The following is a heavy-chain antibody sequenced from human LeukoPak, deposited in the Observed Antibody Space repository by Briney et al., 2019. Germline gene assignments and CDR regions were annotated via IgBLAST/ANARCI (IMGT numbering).Heavy chain of an antibody. D-gene: IGHD7-27*01. CDR3: ATLSWGSDFDL. CDR1: GDSVTSGRYY. V-gene: IGHV4-61*01. J-gene: IGHJ4*02. CDR2: MHYSGST. Sequence: PSETLSLACTVFGDSVTSGRYYWSWIRQPPGKGLGWLGYMHYSGSTNYNPSLKSRVTISVDTSKNQFSLKLTSVTAADTAVYYCATLSWGSDFDLWGQGTLVTVSS.